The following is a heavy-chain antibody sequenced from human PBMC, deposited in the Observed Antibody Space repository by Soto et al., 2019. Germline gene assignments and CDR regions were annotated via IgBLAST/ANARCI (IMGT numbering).Heavy chain of an antibody. D-gene: IGHD3-3*01. Sequence: SETLSLTCTVSGGSISSGGYYWSWIRQHPGKGLEWIGYIYYSGSTYYNPSLKSRVTISVDTSKNQFSLKLSSVTAADTAVYYCARDVTYYDLWSGYSWFDPWGQGTLVTVSS. V-gene: IGHV4-31*03. J-gene: IGHJ5*02. CDR2: IYYSGST. CDR3: ARDVTYYDLWSGYSWFDP. CDR1: GGSISSGGYY.